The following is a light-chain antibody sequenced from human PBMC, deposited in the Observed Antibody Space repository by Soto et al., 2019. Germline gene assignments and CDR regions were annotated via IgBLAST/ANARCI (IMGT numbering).Light chain of an antibody. CDR2: DAS. CDR3: QQRSDWPPFT. CDR1: QTVGSY. Sequence: EIVLTQSPATLSLSPGDRATISCRASQTVGSYLAWYQQKPGQAPRLLIYDASNRATGVPARFSGSGSGTDVTLTISSLEPEDFAVYFCQQRSDWPPFTFGPGTKVDIK. V-gene: IGKV3-11*01. J-gene: IGKJ3*01.